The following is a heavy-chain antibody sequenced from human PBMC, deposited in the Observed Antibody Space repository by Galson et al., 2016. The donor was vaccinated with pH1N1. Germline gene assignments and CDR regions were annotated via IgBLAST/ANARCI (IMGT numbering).Heavy chain of an antibody. CDR1: GYTFTYYA. D-gene: IGHD2-2*01. CDR3: ARNCSSSSCHVDY. V-gene: IGHV7-4-1*02. Sequence: SVKVSCKASGYTFTYYAMNWVRQVPGQGLEWMGWINTNTGNPTYAQGFTGRFVFSLDTSVSTAYLQISSLKAEDTAVYYCARNCSSSSCHVDYWGQGTLVTVSS. CDR2: INTNTGNP. J-gene: IGHJ4*02.